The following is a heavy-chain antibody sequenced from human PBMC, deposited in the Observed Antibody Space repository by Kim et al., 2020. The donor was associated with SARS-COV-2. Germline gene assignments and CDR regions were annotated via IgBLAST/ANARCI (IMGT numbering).Heavy chain of an antibody. Sequence: EHYYVDSVKGRFTTSRDNAKNSLYLQMDSRRGEDTAVYYCARRNLLTFDYWGQGTLVTVSS. CDR2: EH. V-gene: IGHV3-7*01. D-gene: IGHD2-21*02. CDR3: ARRNLLTFDY. J-gene: IGHJ4*02.